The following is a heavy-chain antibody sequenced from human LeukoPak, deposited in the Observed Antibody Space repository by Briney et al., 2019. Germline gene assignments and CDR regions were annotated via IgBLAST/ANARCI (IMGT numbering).Heavy chain of an antibody. V-gene: IGHV3-48*01. CDR3: ARDGGYSGYGADC. D-gene: IGHD5-12*01. CDR1: GFTFSTYS. J-gene: IGHJ4*02. Sequence: GGSLRLSCAASGFTFSTYSMKWVRQAPGKGLEWVSYISDSSAMYYADSVRGRFTISRENDKNSLFLQMNSLRAEDTAVYYCARDGGYSGYGADCWGQGTLVTVSS. CDR2: ISDSSAM.